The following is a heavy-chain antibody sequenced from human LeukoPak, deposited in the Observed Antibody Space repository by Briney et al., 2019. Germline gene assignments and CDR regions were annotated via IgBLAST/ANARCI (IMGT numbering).Heavy chain of an antibody. V-gene: IGHV3-33*01. CDR2: LWHDGSNE. CDR1: GFAFSTYG. Sequence: GGSLRLSCAASGFAFSTYGMHWVRQAPGKGPEWVAGLWHDGSNECYADSVKGRFTTSRDNSKNTLYLQMNSLRTEDTAVYYCARGLSGNYYYYYAMDVWGQGTTVTVSS. CDR3: ARGLSGNYYYYYAMDV. D-gene: IGHD6-19*01. J-gene: IGHJ6*02.